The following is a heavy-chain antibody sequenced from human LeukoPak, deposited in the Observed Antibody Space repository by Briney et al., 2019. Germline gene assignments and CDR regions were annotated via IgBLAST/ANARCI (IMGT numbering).Heavy chain of an antibody. Sequence: PGGSLRLSCAAPGFTFSDYYMSWIRQAPGKGLQWVSYISSSGHIIYYADSVKGRFTISRDNAKNSLYLQMNSLRAEDTAVYYCAREGMVRGVIYLYYYMDVWGKGTTVTISS. CDR3: AREGMVRGVIYLYYYMDV. D-gene: IGHD3-10*01. V-gene: IGHV3-11*04. CDR2: ISSSGHII. J-gene: IGHJ6*03. CDR1: GFTFSDYY.